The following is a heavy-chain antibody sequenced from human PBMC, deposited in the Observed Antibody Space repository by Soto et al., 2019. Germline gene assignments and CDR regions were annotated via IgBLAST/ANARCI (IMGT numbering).Heavy chain of an antibody. J-gene: IGHJ3*02. V-gene: IGHV3-15*01. CDR2: IKSKTDGGTT. D-gene: IGHD2-15*01. CDR1: GFTFSNAW. Sequence: EVQLVESGGGLVKPGGSLRLSCAASGFTFSNAWMSWVRQAPGKGLEWVGRIKSKTDGGTTDYAAPVKGRFTISRDDSKNTLYLQMNSLKTEDTAVYYCTTEPLHIVVVVAAGAGAFDIWGQGTMVTVSS. CDR3: TTEPLHIVVVVAAGAGAFDI.